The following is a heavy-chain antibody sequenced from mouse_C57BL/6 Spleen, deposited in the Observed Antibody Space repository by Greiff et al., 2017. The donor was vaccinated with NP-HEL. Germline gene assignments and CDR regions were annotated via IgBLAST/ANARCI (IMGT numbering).Heavy chain of an antibody. Sequence: VQLQQSGPELVKPGASVKLSCKASGYTFTSYDINWVKQRPGQGLEWIGWIYPRDGSTKYNEKFKSKATLTVDKPSSTAYMQLSSLTSEDSAVYYCAGYSNYVFDYWGQGTTLTVSS. V-gene: IGHV1-85*01. CDR3: AGYSNYVFDY. J-gene: IGHJ2*01. CDR2: IYPRDGST. CDR1: GYTFTSYD. D-gene: IGHD2-5*01.